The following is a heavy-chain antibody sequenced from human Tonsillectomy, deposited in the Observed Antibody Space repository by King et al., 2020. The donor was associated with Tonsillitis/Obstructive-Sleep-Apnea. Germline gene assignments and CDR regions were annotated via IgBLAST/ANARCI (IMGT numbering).Heavy chain of an antibody. D-gene: IGHD2-2*02. J-gene: IGHJ3*02. CDR1: GFTFSNYG. CDR3: ARVVPAAIEGAFDI. V-gene: IGHV3-33*01. Sequence: QLVQSGGGVVQPGRSPRLSCAASGFTFSNYGMHWVRQAPGKGLEWVAVIWYDGSNKYYADSVKGRFTISRDNSKNTLYLQMNSLRAEDTAVYYCARVVPAAIEGAFDIWGQGTMVTVSS. CDR2: IWYDGSNK.